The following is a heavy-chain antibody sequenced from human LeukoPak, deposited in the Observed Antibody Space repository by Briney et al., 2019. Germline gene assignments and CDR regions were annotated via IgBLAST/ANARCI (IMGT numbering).Heavy chain of an antibody. D-gene: IGHD6-6*01. V-gene: IGHV3-23*01. CDR2: ISGSGGST. CDR1: GFTFSSYA. CDR3: AKDRAIAAPMEFDY. Sequence: GGSLRLSCGPSGFTFSSYAMNWVRQAPGKGLEWVSAISGSGGSTYYADSVKGRFTISRDNSKNTLYLQMNSLRAEDTAVYYCAKDRAIAAPMEFDYWGQGSLVTVSS. J-gene: IGHJ4*02.